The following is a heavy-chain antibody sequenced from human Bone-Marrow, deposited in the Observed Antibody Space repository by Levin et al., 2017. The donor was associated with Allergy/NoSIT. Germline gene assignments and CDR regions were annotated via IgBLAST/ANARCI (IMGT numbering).Heavy chain of an antibody. CDR2: ISSTSNYI. Sequence: PGGSLRLSCAASGFTFRTYSMNWVRQAPGRGLEWVSSISSTSNYINYADSVQGRFTISRDNAQNSVFLQMNSLRAEDTAIYFCASDQYYGSGSYIYWGRGTLVAVSS. V-gene: IGHV3-21*01. CDR1: GFTFRTYS. J-gene: IGHJ4*02. CDR3: ASDQYYGSGSYIY. D-gene: IGHD3-10*01.